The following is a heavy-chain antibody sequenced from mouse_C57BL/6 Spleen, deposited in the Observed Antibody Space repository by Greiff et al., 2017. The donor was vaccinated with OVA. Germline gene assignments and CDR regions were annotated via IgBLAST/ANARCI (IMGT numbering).Heavy chain of an antibody. Sequence: EVQLQQSGPELVKPGASVKMSCKASGYTFTDYNMHWVKQSHGKSLEWIGYINPNNGGTSYNQKFKGKATLTVNKSSSTAYMELRSLTSEDSAVXDCARGGDYYGSSYDWYFDVWGTGTTVTVSS. CDR2: INPNNGGT. D-gene: IGHD1-1*01. V-gene: IGHV1-22*01. CDR1: GYTFTDYN. J-gene: IGHJ1*03. CDR3: ARGGDYYGSSYDWYFDV.